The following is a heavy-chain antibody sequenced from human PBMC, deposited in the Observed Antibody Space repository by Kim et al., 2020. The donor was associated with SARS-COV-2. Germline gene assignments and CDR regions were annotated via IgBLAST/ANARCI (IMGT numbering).Heavy chain of an antibody. D-gene: IGHD2-2*01. J-gene: IGHJ4*02. CDR1: GGSISSSSYY. V-gene: IGHV4-39*01. CDR3: ARQDIVVVPAAITFDY. CDR2: IYYSGST. Sequence: SETLSLTCTVSGGSISSSSYYWGWIRQPPGKGLEWIGSIYYSGSTYYNPSLKSRVTISVDTSKNQFSLKLSSVTAADTAVYYCARQDIVVVPAAITFDYWGQGTLVTVSS.